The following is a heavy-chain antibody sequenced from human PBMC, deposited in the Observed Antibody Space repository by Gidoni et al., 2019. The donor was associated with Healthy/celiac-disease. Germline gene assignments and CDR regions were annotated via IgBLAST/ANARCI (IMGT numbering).Heavy chain of an antibody. CDR3: AKTTVWVVPPGEAFDI. D-gene: IGHD2-2*01. J-gene: IGHJ3*02. CDR1: GSTFSSYA. V-gene: IGHV3-23*01. Sequence: EVQLLESGGGLVQPGGSLRLSCAASGSTFSSYAMSWVRQAPGKGLEWVSAISGSGGSTYYADSVKGRFTISRDNSKNTLYLQMNSLRAEDTAVYYCAKTTVWVVPPGEAFDIWGQGTMVTVSS. CDR2: ISGSGGST.